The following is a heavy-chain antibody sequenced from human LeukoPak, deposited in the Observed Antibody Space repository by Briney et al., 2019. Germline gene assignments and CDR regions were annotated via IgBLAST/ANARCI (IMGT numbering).Heavy chain of an antibody. D-gene: IGHD3-9*01. Sequence: SVKVSCKASGGTFSSYAISWVRQAPGQGLEWMGGIIPIFGTANYAQKFQGRVTITADESTSTAYMELSSLRSEDTAVYYCARDISSKYAFDIWGQGTMVTVSS. V-gene: IGHV1-69*13. J-gene: IGHJ3*02. CDR1: GGTFSSYA. CDR3: ARDISSKYAFDI. CDR2: IIPIFGTA.